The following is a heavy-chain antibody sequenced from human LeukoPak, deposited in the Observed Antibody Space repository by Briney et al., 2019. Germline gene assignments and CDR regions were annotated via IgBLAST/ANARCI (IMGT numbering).Heavy chain of an antibody. CDR2: FDPEDGET. CDR3: ATHPRAPAYTHDAFDI. V-gene: IGHV1-24*01. Sequence: ASVKVSCKVSGYTLTELSMHWVRQAPGKGLEWMGGFDPEDGETIYAQKFQGRVTMTEDTSTDTAYMELSSLRSEDTAVYYCATHPRAPAYTHDAFDIWGQGTMVTVSS. J-gene: IGHJ3*02. CDR1: GYTLTELS. D-gene: IGHD2-2*01.